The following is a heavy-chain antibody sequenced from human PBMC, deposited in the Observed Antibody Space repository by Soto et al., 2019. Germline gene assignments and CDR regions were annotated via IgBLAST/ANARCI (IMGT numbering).Heavy chain of an antibody. CDR3: TKYTYTSRYAYYGMDV. CDR2: IRSKAYGGTT. D-gene: IGHD6-13*01. Sequence: GGSLRLSCTTSGFTFGDYAMSWSRQAPGKGLEWVGVIRSKAYGGTTDYAASVKGRFTISRDDSKSIAYLQMNSLKSEDTGVYYCTKYTYTSRYAYYGMDVWGHGTTVTVSS. CDR1: GFTFGDYA. J-gene: IGHJ6*02. V-gene: IGHV3-49*03.